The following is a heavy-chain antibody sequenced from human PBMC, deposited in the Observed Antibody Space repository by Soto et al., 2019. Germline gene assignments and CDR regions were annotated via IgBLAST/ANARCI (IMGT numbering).Heavy chain of an antibody. CDR1: GFSLSTSGMC. CDR3: ALFTSNGHDLYYIHY. J-gene: IGHJ4*02. CDR2: IDWDDDK. D-gene: IGHD1-26*01. V-gene: IGHV2-70*11. Sequence: SGPTLVNPTQTLTLTCTFSGFSLSTSGMCVSWIRQPPGKALEWLARIDWDDDKYYSTSLKTRLTISKDTSKNQVVLTMTNMDPVDTATYYCALFTSNGHDLYYIHYWGQGTLVTVSS.